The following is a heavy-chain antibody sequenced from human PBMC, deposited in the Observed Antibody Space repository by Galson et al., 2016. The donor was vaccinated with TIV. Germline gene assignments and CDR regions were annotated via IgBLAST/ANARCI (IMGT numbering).Heavy chain of an antibody. Sequence: CAISGDSVSSNSGAWNWLRQSPSRGLEWLGRTYHNSKWFNDYATSVKSRIIIISDTSRNQFSLRLSLVTAADTAVYYCARDEDGDYENFWFDSWGPGALVIVSS. J-gene: IGHJ5*01. CDR3: ARDEDGDYENFWFDS. CDR2: TYHNSKWFN. V-gene: IGHV6-1*01. CDR1: GDSVSSNSGA. D-gene: IGHD4-17*01.